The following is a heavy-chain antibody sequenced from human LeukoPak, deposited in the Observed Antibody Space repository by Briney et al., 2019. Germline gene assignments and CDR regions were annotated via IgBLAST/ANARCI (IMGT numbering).Heavy chain of an antibody. CDR2: ISSSSSYI. V-gene: IGHV3-21*01. Sequence: GGSLRLSCAASGFMFSSNWMSWVRLAPGKGLEWVSSISSSSSYIYYADSVKGRFTISRDNAKNSLYLQTNSLRAEDTAVYYCARDPSSGWTQFDYWGQGTLVTVSS. D-gene: IGHD6-19*01. J-gene: IGHJ4*02. CDR1: GFMFSSNW. CDR3: ARDPSSGWTQFDY.